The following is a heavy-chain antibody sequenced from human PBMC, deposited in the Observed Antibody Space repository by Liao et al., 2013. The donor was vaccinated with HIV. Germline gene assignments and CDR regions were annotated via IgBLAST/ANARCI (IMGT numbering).Heavy chain of an antibody. Sequence: QVQLQQWGAGLLKPSEALSLTCTVSGASISSYYWSWIRQPPGKGLEWIGYIYYSGSPNYNPSLKSRVTMSVDTSKNQFSLKLSSVTAADTAVYYCSGSGNYYSTYYYYMDVWGKGTTVTVSS. D-gene: IGHD3-10*01. CDR2: IYYSGSP. V-gene: IGHV4-59*01. J-gene: IGHJ6*03. CDR3: SGSGNYYSTYYYYMDV. CDR1: GASISSYY.